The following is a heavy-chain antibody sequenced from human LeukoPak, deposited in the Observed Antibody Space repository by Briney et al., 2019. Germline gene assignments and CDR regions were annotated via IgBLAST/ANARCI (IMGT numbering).Heavy chain of an antibody. Sequence: GGSLRLSCAASGFTFTDYYMSWIRQAPGKGLEWVSYITNSGTTIYSADSVKGRFTISRDNAKNSLYLQMNSLRAEDTAVYYCSTGIWDYGDYLSFYWGQGTLVTVSS. D-gene: IGHD4-17*01. V-gene: IGHV3-11*01. CDR3: STGIWDYGDYLSFY. CDR2: ITNSGTTI. CDR1: GFTFTDYY. J-gene: IGHJ1*01.